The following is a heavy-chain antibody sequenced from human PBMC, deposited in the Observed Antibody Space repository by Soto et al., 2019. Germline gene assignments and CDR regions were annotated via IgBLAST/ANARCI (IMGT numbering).Heavy chain of an antibody. J-gene: IGHJ6*02. CDR2: IGQDGTER. CDR1: GITFSDFW. V-gene: IGHV3-7*03. Sequence: EVHLVESGGDLVQPGGSLRLSCLASGITFSDFWMDWVRQTPGKGLEWVANIGQDGTERYYVDSVRGRFTISRDNAKNSVYLEMTTLRVDDTAVYYCSTRLEVWGQGTAVTVSS. CDR3: STRLEV.